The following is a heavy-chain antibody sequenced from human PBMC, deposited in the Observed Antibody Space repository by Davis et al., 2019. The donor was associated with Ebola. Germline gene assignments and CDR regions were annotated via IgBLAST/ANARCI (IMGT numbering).Heavy chain of an antibody. V-gene: IGHV3-74*01. D-gene: IGHD3-9*01. CDR2: INSDGSST. Sequence: GESLKISCAASGFTFSSYWMHWVRQAPGKGLVWVSRINSDGSSTSYADSVKGRFTISRDNAKNTLYLQMNSLRAEDTAVYYCARDPYDILTGSLDYWGQGTLVTVSS. CDR1: GFTFSSYW. CDR3: ARDPYDILTGSLDY. J-gene: IGHJ4*02.